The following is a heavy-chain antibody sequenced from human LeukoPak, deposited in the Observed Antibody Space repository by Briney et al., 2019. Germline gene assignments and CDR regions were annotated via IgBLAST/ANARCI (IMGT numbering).Heavy chain of an antibody. Sequence: ASVKVSCKASGYTFTSYYMHWVRQAPGQGLEWMGIINPSGGSTSYAQKFQGRVTMTRDTSTSTVYMELSSLRSEDTAVYYCAREYSGGWPVDNWFDPWGQGTLVTVSS. J-gene: IGHJ5*02. D-gene: IGHD6-19*01. V-gene: IGHV1-46*01. CDR3: AREYSGGWPVDNWFDP. CDR2: INPSGGST. CDR1: GYTFTSYY.